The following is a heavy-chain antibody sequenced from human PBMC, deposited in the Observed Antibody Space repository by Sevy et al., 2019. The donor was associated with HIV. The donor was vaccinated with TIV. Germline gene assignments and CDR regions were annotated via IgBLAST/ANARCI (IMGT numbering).Heavy chain of an antibody. CDR2: IWYDGSNK. V-gene: IGHV3-33*01. CDR1: GFTFSSYG. D-gene: IGHD4-17*01. CDR3: ARGAGMTTVLRPFDY. Sequence: GGSLRLSCAASGFTFSSYGMHWVRQAPGKGLEWVAVIWYDGSNKYYADSVKGRFTISRDNSKNTLYLQMNSLRAEDTAVYYCARGAGMTTVLRPFDYSGQGTMVTVSS. J-gene: IGHJ4*02.